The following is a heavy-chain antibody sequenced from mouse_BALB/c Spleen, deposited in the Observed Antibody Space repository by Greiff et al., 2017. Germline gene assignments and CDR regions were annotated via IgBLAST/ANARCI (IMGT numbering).Heavy chain of an antibody. J-gene: IGHJ3*01. CDR1: GFTFSSYA. D-gene: IGHD2-4*01. V-gene: IGHV5-9-3*01. Sequence: EVQVVESGGGLVKPGGSLKLSCAASGFTFSSYAMSWVRQTPEKRLEWVATISSGGSYTNYPESVKGRFTISRDNAKNTRYLQLSSLRSEDTAMYYCAGGDYEGFAYGGQGTLVTVSA. CDR2: ISSGGSYT. CDR3: AGGDYEGFAY.